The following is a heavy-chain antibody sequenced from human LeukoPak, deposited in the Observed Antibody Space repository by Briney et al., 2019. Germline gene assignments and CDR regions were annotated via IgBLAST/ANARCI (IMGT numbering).Heavy chain of an antibody. CDR3: ATGGAPYCSSTSCYSEAFDI. J-gene: IGHJ3*02. CDR1: GGSISSGDYY. CDR2: IYYSGST. Sequence: PSETLSLTCTVSGGSISSGDYYWSWIRQPPGKGLEWIGYIYYSGSTYYNPSLKSRVTISVDTSKNQFSLKLSSVTAADTAVYYCATGGAPYCSSTSCYSEAFDIWGQGTMVTVSS. D-gene: IGHD2-2*01. V-gene: IGHV4-30-4*01.